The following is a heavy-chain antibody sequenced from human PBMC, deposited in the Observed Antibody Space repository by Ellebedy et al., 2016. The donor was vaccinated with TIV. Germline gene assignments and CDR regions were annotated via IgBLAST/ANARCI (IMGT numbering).Heavy chain of an antibody. D-gene: IGHD4-23*01. Sequence: ASVKVSCKASGYTFTSYYMHWVRQAPGQGLEWMGIINPSGGSTSYAQKFQGRVTITRDTSASTAYMELSSLRSEDTAVYYCARVRRGGNGEYNDYWGQGTLVTVSS. J-gene: IGHJ4*02. V-gene: IGHV1-46*01. CDR3: ARVRRGGNGEYNDY. CDR1: GYTFTSYY. CDR2: INPSGGST.